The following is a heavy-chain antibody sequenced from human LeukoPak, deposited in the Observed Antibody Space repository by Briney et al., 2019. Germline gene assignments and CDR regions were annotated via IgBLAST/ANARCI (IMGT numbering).Heavy chain of an antibody. Sequence: SETLSLTCTVSGGSVSSGSYYWSWILQPPGTGLEWIGYIYYSGSTNYNPSLKSRVTISVDPSKNQFSLKLSSVTAADTAVYYCASPRSYYDSSGYYISWGQGTLVTVSS. J-gene: IGHJ5*02. CDR3: ASPRSYYDSSGYYIS. V-gene: IGHV4-61*01. D-gene: IGHD3-22*01. CDR1: GGSVSSGSYY. CDR2: IYYSGST.